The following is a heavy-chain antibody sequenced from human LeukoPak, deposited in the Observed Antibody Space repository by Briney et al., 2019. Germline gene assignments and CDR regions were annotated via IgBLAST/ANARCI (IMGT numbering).Heavy chain of an antibody. CDR1: GTTFSSYE. J-gene: IGHJ4*02. D-gene: IGHD6-19*01. CDR2: ISTSGSTI. Sequence: GVSLRLSCVVSGTTFSSYEMNWVRQASAQGLEWVSYISTSGSTIYYADSVKGRFTISRDNAKTSLYLQMNGLRAEDTAIYYCASPQWLAFWGQGTLVTVSS. CDR3: ASPQWLAF. V-gene: IGHV3-48*03.